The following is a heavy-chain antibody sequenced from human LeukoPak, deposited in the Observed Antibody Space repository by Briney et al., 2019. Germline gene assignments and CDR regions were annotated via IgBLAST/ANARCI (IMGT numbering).Heavy chain of an antibody. V-gene: IGHV4-59*11. D-gene: IGHD3-16*01. J-gene: IGHJ6*02. CDR1: GGSISGHS. CDR3: ARFGVDYDMDV. CDR2: IHYSGRP. Sequence: PSETLSLTCTVSGGSISGHSWTWIRQPPGKGLEWIGQIHYSGRPDYNPSLKSRVTISVDTSKNQLSLKVTSVTGADTAVYYCARFGVDYDMDVWGQGTLVTVSS.